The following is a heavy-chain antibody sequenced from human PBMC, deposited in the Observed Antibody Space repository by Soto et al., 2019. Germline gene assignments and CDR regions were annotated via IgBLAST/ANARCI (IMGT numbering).Heavy chain of an antibody. CDR2: INPSGGST. V-gene: IGHV1-46*03. CDR1: GYTFTSYY. Sequence: ASVKVSCKASGYTFTSYYMHWVRQAPGQGLEWMGIINPSGGSTSYAQKFQGRVTMTRDTSTSTVYMELSSLRSEDTAVYYCARGAPRTENQYYYMDVWGKGTTVTVSS. CDR3: ARGAPRTENQYYYMDV. J-gene: IGHJ6*03.